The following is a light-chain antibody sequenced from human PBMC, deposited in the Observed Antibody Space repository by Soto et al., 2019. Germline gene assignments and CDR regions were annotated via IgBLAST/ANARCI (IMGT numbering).Light chain of an antibody. CDR2: GAS. CDR3: QQYRA. J-gene: IGKJ1*01. Sequence: IVLTQSPGTLSLSPVERATLSCRASQSVSSSYLAWYQQKPGQAPRLLIYGASSRATGIPDRFSGSGSGTDFTLTISRLEPEDFAVFYCQQYRAFGQGTKVEIK. CDR1: QSVSSSY. V-gene: IGKV3-20*01.